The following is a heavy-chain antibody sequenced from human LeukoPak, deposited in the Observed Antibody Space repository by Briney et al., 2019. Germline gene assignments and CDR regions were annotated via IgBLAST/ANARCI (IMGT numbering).Heavy chain of an antibody. J-gene: IGHJ3*02. V-gene: IGHV3-30*03. CDR3: ARPYCGGDCPGAFDI. CDR2: ISYDGSNK. CDR1: GFTFSSYS. Sequence: PGGSLRLSCAASGFTFSSYSMNWVRQAPGKGLEWVAVISYDGSNKCYADSVKGRFTISRDNSKNTLYLQMNSLRAEDTAVYYCARPYCGGDCPGAFDIWGQGTMVTVSS. D-gene: IGHD2-21*02.